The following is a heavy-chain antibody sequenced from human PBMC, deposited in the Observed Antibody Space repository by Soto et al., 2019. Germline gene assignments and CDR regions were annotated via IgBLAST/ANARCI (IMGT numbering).Heavy chain of an antibody. J-gene: IGHJ3*02. CDR2: ISNSGGST. Sequence: EVQLLESGGGLVQPGGSLRLSCAASGFIFTSYAMSWVRQAPGKGLEWVSGISNSGGSTDYADSEKGRFFISRDNSKNTLYLQMNSLRAEDTAVYYCARSGWHDAFDIWGQGTMVTVSS. D-gene: IGHD6-19*01. CDR1: GFIFTSYA. CDR3: ARSGWHDAFDI. V-gene: IGHV3-23*01.